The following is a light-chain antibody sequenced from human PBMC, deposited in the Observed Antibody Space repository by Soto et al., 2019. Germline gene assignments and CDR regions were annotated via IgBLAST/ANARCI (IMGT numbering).Light chain of an antibody. CDR3: QNDYSATFT. V-gene: IGKV1-27*01. CDR2: AAS. Sequence: DIQMTQSPSSLSAFLGDRVTITCRASQGISDYLVWYQQKPGKVPKLLIYAASTLQSGVPPRFSGTGSGTDFTLTISSLQPEDVATYYCQNDYSATFTFGPGTKVDIK. J-gene: IGKJ3*01. CDR1: QGISDY.